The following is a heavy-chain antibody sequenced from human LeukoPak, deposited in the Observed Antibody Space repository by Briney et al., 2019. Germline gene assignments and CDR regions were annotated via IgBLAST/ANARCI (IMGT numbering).Heavy chain of an antibody. V-gene: IGHV3-30*14. J-gene: IGHJ4*02. CDR2: ISYDGSNK. CDR3: ARDGDGYNPPYFDY. Sequence: PGRSLRLSCAASGFTFSSYAMHWVRQAPGKGLEWVAVISYDGSNKYYADSVKGRFTISRDNSKNTLYLQMNSLRAEDTAVYYCARDGDGYNPPYFDYWGQGTLVTVSS. D-gene: IGHD5-24*01. CDR1: GFTFSSYA.